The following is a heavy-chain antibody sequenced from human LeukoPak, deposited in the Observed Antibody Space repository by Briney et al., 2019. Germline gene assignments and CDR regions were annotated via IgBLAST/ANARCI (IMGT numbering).Heavy chain of an antibody. Sequence: GGSLRLSCAASGFTFSTYRMNWVRQAPGKGLEWASSISSSSSYIYYADSVNGRFTISRDNAKNSLFLQMNSLRAEDTAVYYCAREVRVTTVLDYWGQGTQVTVFS. J-gene: IGHJ4*02. V-gene: IGHV3-21*06. CDR2: ISSSSSYI. CDR3: AREVRVTTVLDY. CDR1: GFTFSTYR. D-gene: IGHD4-17*01.